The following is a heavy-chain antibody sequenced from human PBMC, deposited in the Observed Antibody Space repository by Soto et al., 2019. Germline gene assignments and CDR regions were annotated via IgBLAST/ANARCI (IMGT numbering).Heavy chain of an antibody. J-gene: IGHJ4*02. Sequence: QVQLVQSGAEVKKPGSSVKVSCKASGGTFSSYAISWVRQAPGQGLEWMGGIIPIFGTANYEQKFQGRVTINVDESNSKAYMELSSLRSEDTAVYYCAKGESGSYVFDYWGQGTLVTVSS. CDR3: AKGESGSYVFDY. V-gene: IGHV1-69*01. CDR2: IIPIFGTA. D-gene: IGHD1-26*01. CDR1: GGTFSSYA.